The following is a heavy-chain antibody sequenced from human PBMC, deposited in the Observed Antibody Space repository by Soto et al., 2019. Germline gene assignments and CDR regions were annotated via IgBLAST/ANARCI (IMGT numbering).Heavy chain of an antibody. CDR2: INTDGSRT. D-gene: IGHD2-8*02. J-gene: IGHJ4*02. V-gene: IGHV3-74*01. CDR1: GFTFSNSW. CDR3: ASDLTGNVADS. Sequence: EVQLVESGGGLVQPGGSLRLSCAASGFTFSNSWMHWVRQAPGTGLVWVSHINTDGSRTNYADSVKGRFTISRDNAKNMLYVEMNSLRADDTAVYFCASDLTGNVADSWGQGTPVIVSS.